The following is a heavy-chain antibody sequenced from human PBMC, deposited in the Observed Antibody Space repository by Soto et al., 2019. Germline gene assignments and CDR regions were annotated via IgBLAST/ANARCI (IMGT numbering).Heavy chain of an antibody. CDR1: GGSISSYY. V-gene: IGHV4-59*01. D-gene: IGHD4-17*01. J-gene: IGHJ3*02. Sequence: PSETLSLTCTVSGGSISSYYWSWIRQPPGKGLEWIGYIYYSGSTNYNPSLKSRVTISVDTSKNQFSLKLSSVTAADTAVYYCARDSPNDYGDYAAFDIWGQGTMVTV. CDR2: IYYSGST. CDR3: ARDSPNDYGDYAAFDI.